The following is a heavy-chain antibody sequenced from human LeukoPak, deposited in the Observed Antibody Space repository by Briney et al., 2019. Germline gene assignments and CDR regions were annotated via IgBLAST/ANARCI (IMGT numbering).Heavy chain of an antibody. CDR1: GESLNYYY. D-gene: IGHD5-24*01. J-gene: IGHJ4*02. CDR2: VFDGKTT. V-gene: IGHV4-34*12. CDR3: ASGAWATRLHS. Sequence: PSETLSLTCAVYGESLNYYYWSWIRQPPEKGLEWIGEVFDGKTTNYNPSLKSRVTISAVTSSNQFSLNLKSVTAADTAVYYCASGAWATRLHSWAQGTLVIVS.